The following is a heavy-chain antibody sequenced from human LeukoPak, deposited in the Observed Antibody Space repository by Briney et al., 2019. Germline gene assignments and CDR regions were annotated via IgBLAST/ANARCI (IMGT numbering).Heavy chain of an antibody. V-gene: IGHV3-43*02. J-gene: IGHJ4*02. CDR3: AKDIHDRGYADY. Sequence: PGGSLRLSCAASGFTFDDYAMHWVRQAPGKGLEWVSLISGDGGSTYYADSVKGRFTISRDNSKNSLLLQMNSLRTEDTAFYYCAKDIHDRGYADYWGQGTLVTVSS. CDR1: GFTFDDYA. D-gene: IGHD3-22*01. CDR2: ISGDGGST.